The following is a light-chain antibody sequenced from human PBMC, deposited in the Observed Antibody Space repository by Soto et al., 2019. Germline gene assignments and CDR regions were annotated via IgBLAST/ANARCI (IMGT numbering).Light chain of an antibody. CDR2: RTS. V-gene: IGKV3-20*01. CDR1: ESVSSSF. Sequence: EVVLTQSPGTLSLSPGERATLCCRASESVSSSFLTWYQQKPGQAPRLLIYRTSNRVTGIPDRFSGSGSGTDFTLTISRLEPEDFAVYFCQHYGNSLWAFGQGTKVDI. J-gene: IGKJ1*01. CDR3: QHYGNSLWA.